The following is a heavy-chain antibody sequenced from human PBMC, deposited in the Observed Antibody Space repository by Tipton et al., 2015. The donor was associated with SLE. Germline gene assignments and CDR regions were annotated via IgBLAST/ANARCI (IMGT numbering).Heavy chain of an antibody. CDR1: GGSISSSSYY. D-gene: IGHD3-10*01. Sequence: LRLSCTVSGGSISSSSYYWGWIRQPPGKGLEWIGSIYYSGSTYYNPSLKSRVTISVDTSKSQFSLKLSSVTAADTAVYYCARLLGEDAFDIWGQGTMVTVSS. V-gene: IGHV4-39*01. J-gene: IGHJ3*02. CDR3: ARLLGEDAFDI. CDR2: IYYSGST.